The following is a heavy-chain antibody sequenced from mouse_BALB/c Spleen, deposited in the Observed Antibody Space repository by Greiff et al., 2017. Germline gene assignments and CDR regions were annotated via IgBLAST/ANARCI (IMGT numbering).Heavy chain of an antibody. V-gene: IGHV5-4*02. CDR2: ISDGGSYT. CDR1: GFTFSDYY. D-gene: IGHD1-2*01. Sequence: EVKVEESGGGLVKPGGSLKLSCAASGFTFSDYYMYWVRQTPEKRLEWVATISDGGSYTYYPDSVKGRFTISRDNAKNNLYLQMSSLKSEDTAMYYCARGEGVTTAYFDYWGQGTTLTVSS. J-gene: IGHJ2*01. CDR3: ARGEGVTTAYFDY.